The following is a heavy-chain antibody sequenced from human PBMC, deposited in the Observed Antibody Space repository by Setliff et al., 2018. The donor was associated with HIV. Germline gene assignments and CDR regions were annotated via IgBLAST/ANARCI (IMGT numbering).Heavy chain of an antibody. Sequence: PGESLKISCQASGYTFTNHWIGWVRRMPGEGLEWMAIIYPGGSDVRYNPSFQGQVTVSVDKSINTAYLQWSSLKASDTATYYCAREHRLCSGERCVLPDYWGQGTLVTVSS. CDR2: IYPGGSDV. D-gene: IGHD2-15*01. CDR3: AREHRLCSGERCVLPDY. J-gene: IGHJ4*02. V-gene: IGHV5-51*01. CDR1: GYTFTNHW.